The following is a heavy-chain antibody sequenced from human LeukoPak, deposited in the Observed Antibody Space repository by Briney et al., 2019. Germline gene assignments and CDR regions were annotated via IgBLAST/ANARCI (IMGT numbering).Heavy chain of an antibody. D-gene: IGHD3-22*01. V-gene: IGHV4-4*09. CDR2: IYTSGST. CDR3: GRAKYDSSGYQPPIAFDI. J-gene: IGHJ3*02. Sequence: SETLSLTCTVSGGSISSYYWSGVQQPPGKGLEWIGYIYTSGSTNYNPSLKSRVTISVDTSKNQFSLKLSSVTAADTAVYYCGRAKYDSSGYQPPIAFDIWGQGTMVTVSS. CDR1: GGSISSYY.